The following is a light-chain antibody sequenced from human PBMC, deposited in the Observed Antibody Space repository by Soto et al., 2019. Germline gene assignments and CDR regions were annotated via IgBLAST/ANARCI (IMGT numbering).Light chain of an antibody. Sequence: DIQMTQSPSSLSASVGDRVTITCLPSQSISNYLNWYQQKPGKAPKLLVYGASNLQSGVPSRFSGSGSWTDFTLTISRLHPEDFATYYCQLSYSTPTITFGQGTRLELK. CDR2: GAS. J-gene: IGKJ5*01. CDR1: QSISNY. V-gene: IGKV1-39*01. CDR3: QLSYSTPTIT.